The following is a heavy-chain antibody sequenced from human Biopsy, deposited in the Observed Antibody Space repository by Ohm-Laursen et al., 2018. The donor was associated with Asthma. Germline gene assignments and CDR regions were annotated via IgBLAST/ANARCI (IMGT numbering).Heavy chain of an antibody. CDR2: VHSTGST. CDR3: ARATSTWSQSGPHYFDH. V-gene: IGHV4-59*01. J-gene: IGHJ4*02. D-gene: IGHD6-13*01. CDR1: PGSINDYY. Sequence: TLSLTCTVSPGSINDYYWNWIRPFPGKGLEWIGYVHSTGSTRFNPSLKSRLTISVDTSADQVSLKLTSVTAADTAVYYCARATSTWSQSGPHYFDHWGQGTLVTVSS.